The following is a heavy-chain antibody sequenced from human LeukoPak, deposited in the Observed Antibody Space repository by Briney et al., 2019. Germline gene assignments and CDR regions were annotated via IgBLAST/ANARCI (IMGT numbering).Heavy chain of an antibody. J-gene: IGHJ4*02. D-gene: IGHD3-9*01. Sequence: PGGSLRLSCAASGFTFSNYGMNWVRQAPGKGLEWVANIKQDGSEKYYVDSVKGRFTISRDNAKNSLYLQMNSLRAEDTAVYYCARDGDLILTGYYPYWGQGTLVTVSS. CDR1: GFTFSNYG. CDR3: ARDGDLILTGYYPY. V-gene: IGHV3-7*01. CDR2: IKQDGSEK.